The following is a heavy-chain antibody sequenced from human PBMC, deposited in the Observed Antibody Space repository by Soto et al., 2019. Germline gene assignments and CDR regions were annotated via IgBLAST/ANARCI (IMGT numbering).Heavy chain of an antibody. Sequence: SEPRSLTRTVSGGSISTYSCSWFRQPPGKALEWMEYATDIGAPTYNPPLKSRVTISVDTSKKFSLNVTAVTAAHAAVYYWARDAGYQLTGAFDIWGQGTMVT. J-gene: IGHJ3*02. D-gene: IGHD2-2*01. V-gene: IGHV4-59*01. CDR2: ATDIGAP. CDR1: GGSISTYS. CDR3: ARDAGYQLTGAFDI.